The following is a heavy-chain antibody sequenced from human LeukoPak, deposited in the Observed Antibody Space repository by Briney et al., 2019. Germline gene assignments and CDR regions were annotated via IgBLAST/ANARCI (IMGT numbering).Heavy chain of an antibody. CDR2: IYHSGST. CDR1: GGSISSGGYY. Sequence: SQTLSLTCTVSGGSISSGGYYWSWIRQPPGKGLEWIGYIYHSGSTYYNPSLKSRVTISVDRSKNQFSLKLSSVTAADTAVYYCAREGAARNFDYWGQGILVTVSS. V-gene: IGHV4-30-2*01. J-gene: IGHJ4*02. CDR3: AREGAARNFDY. D-gene: IGHD6-6*01.